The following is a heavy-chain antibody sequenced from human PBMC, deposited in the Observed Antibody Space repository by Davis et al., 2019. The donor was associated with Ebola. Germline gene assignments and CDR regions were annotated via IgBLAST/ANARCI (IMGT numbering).Heavy chain of an antibody. Sequence: GESLKLSCAASGFTVRRNHMSWVRQAPGEGLERVSVIYDQTTAYADSVRGRFIISRDKSNNTLYLDMNSLRVDDTAVYYCATTQWLREFDNWGQGTLVTVSS. CDR3: ATTQWLREFDN. D-gene: IGHD6-19*01. CDR2: IYDQTT. V-gene: IGHV3-53*05. J-gene: IGHJ4*02. CDR1: GFTVRRNH.